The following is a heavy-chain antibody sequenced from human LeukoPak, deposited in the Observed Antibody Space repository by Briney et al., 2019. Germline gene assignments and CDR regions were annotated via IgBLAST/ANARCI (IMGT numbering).Heavy chain of an antibody. CDR3: VRVPIWGYEDQKVFDY. J-gene: IGHJ4*02. V-gene: IGHV4-34*01. D-gene: IGHD5-12*01. CDR2: INHSGST. CDR1: GGSFSGYY. Sequence: SETLSLTCAVYGGSFSGYYWSWIRQPPGKGLEWIGEINHSGSTNYNPSLKSRVTISVDTSKNQFSLKLSSVTAADTAVYYCVRVPIWGYEDQKVFDYWGQGTLVTVSS.